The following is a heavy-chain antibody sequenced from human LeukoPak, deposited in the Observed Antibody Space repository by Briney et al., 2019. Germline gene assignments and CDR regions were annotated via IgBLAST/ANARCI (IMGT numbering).Heavy chain of an antibody. CDR2: INHSGST. CDR3: ARDRVKWLAYYYGMDV. J-gene: IGHJ6*02. D-gene: IGHD6-19*01. Sequence: SETLSLTCAVYGGSFSGYHWSWIRQPPGKGLEWIGEINHSGSTNYNPSLKSRVTISVDTSKNQFSLKLSSVTAADTAVYYCARDRVKWLAYYYGMDVWGQGTTVTVSS. V-gene: IGHV4-34*01. CDR1: GGSFSGYH.